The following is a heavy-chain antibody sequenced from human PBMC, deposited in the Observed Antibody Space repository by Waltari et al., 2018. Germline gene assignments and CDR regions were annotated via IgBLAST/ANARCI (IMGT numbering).Heavy chain of an antibody. CDR3: ARDREYTSGWYSLGAFDI. CDR1: GGSISSAGYY. V-gene: IGHV4-31*03. Sequence: QVQLQESGPGLVKPSQTLSLTCTVSGGSISSAGYYWNWIRQHPGKGLEWIGYIYYTGSTFYNPSLKSRVTIALDTSKNHFSLWLSSGTAADAAVYFCARDREYTSGWYSLGAFDIWGQGTKVTVSS. CDR2: IYYTGST. J-gene: IGHJ3*02. D-gene: IGHD6-19*01.